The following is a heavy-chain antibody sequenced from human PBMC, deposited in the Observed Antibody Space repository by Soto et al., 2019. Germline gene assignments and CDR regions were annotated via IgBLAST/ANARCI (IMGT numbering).Heavy chain of an antibody. CDR3: AKASVAAADPPNFDY. J-gene: IGHJ4*02. Sequence: RWSLRLSCAASGFTCSSYGMHWFRQAPGKGLEWVAVISYDGSNKYYADSVKGRFTISRDNSKNTLYLQMNSLRAEDTAVYYCAKASVAAADPPNFDYWGQGTLVTVSS. V-gene: IGHV3-30*18. D-gene: IGHD6-13*01. CDR2: ISYDGSNK. CDR1: GFTCSSYG.